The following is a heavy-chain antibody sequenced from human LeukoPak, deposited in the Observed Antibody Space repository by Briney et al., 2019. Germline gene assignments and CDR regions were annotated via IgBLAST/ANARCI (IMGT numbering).Heavy chain of an antibody. V-gene: IGHV3-23*01. CDR3: AKGGLAVTEDAFEV. J-gene: IGHJ3*01. CDR2: ISANDFTT. CDR1: GFTFSHYA. Sequence: PGGSLRLSCAVSGFTFSHYAMSWIRQAPGKGLEGVSGISANDFTTDYADSVKGRVTISRDNSKNTVFLQLNSLRADDTAIYYCAKGGLAVTEDAFEVWGQGTMVTVSS. D-gene: IGHD3-16*01.